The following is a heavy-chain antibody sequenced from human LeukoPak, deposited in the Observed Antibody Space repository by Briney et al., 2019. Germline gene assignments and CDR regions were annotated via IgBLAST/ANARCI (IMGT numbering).Heavy chain of an antibody. V-gene: IGHV4-34*01. D-gene: IGHD5-12*01. CDR1: GGSFSGYY. CDR2: INHSGST. Sequence: PSETLSLTCAVYGGSFSGYYWSWLRQPPGKGLEWIGEINHSGSTNYNPSLKSRVTISVDTSKNQFSLKLSSVTAADTAGYYCARALVATKPFDYWGQGTLVTVSS. CDR3: ARALVATKPFDY. J-gene: IGHJ4*02.